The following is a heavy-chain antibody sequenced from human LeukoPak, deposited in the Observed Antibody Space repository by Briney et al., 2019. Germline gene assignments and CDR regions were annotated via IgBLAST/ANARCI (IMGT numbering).Heavy chain of an antibody. CDR1: GYTFTGYY. V-gene: IGHV1-2*02. CDR2: INPNSAGT. J-gene: IGHJ4*02. CDR3: ARGRYYYDSSGSRPLDY. D-gene: IGHD3-22*01. Sequence: ASVKVSXKASGYTFTGYYMHWVRQAPGQGLEWMGWINPNSAGTNYAHNFQGRVTMTRDTSTNTAYMDLSSLRSEDTAVYYCARGRYYYDSSGSRPLDYWGQGTLVTVSS.